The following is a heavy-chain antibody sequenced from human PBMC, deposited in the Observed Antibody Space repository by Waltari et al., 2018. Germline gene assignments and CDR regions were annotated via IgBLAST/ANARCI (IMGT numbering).Heavy chain of an antibody. J-gene: IGHJ5*02. V-gene: IGHV1-69*08. Sequence: QVQLVQSGAEVKKPGSSVKVYCKASGGTFSSYTISWVRQAPGQGLEWMGRIIPFLGRANYAKKFQGRVTITADKSTSTAYMELSSLRSEDTAVYYCARDLTDRRAGDWFDPWGQGTLVTVSS. CDR2: IIPFLGRA. D-gene: IGHD2-21*02. CDR3: ARDLTDRRAGDWFDP. CDR1: GGTFSSYT.